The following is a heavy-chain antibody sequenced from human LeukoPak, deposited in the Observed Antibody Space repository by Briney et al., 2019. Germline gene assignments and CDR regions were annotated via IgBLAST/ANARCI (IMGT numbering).Heavy chain of an antibody. V-gene: IGHV1-2*06. CDR3: ARVGFTTSWSNFDY. CDR2: INPNGGDT. Sequence: ASVKVSCKAGGNNFPAYFVHWVRQAPGQGLEWMGRINPNGGDTNYAQKFQGRVTMASDTSISTAYMELSSLISDDTAVYYCARVGFTTSWSNFDYWGQGTLVTVSS. D-gene: IGHD2-2*01. J-gene: IGHJ4*02. CDR1: GNNFPAYF.